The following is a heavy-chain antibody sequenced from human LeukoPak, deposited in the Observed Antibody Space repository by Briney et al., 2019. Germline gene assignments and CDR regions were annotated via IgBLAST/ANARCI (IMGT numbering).Heavy chain of an antibody. J-gene: IGHJ4*02. D-gene: IGHD3-9*01. V-gene: IGHV1-2*02. CDR1: GYTFTSYD. CDR2: INPNSGGT. Sequence: ASVKVSCKASGYTFTSYDINWVRQAPGQGLEWVGWINPNSGGTNYAQKFQGRVTMTRDTSISTAYMELSRLRSDDTAVYYCARDDLFSDYWGQGTLVTVSS. CDR3: ARDDLFSDY.